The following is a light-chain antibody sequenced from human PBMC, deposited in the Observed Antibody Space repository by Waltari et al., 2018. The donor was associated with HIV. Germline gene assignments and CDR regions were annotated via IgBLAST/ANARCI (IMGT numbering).Light chain of an antibody. CDR1: QSISNY. CDR2: AAS. Sequence: DIQMTQSPSSLSAAVGDRVTISCPASQSISNYLNLYQQKPGKAPELLGYAASSLQSGVPSRFSGSGSGTDFTLIISSLQREDFATYYCQQSYSTPRTFGQGTKVEIK. V-gene: IGKV1-39*01. J-gene: IGKJ2*01. CDR3: QQSYSTPRT.